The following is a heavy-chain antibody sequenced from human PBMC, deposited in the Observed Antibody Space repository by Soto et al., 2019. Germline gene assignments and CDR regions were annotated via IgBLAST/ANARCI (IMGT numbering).Heavy chain of an antibody. V-gene: IGHV4-4*02. Sequence: QVQLQESGPGLVKPSGTLSLTCAVSSGSITSSNWWSWVRQPPGKGLEWIGEIYHSGSTNYNPSLKSRVTISVVKSKNVFSLKLSSVTAADTAMYYCAGGAVAGTAPAYWGQGTLVTVSS. CDR2: IYHSGST. CDR1: SGSITSSNW. D-gene: IGHD6-19*01. J-gene: IGHJ4*02. CDR3: AGGAVAGTAPAY.